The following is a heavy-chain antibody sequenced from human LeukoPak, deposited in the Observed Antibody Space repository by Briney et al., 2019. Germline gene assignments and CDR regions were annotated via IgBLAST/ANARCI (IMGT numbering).Heavy chain of an antibody. CDR1: GFTVSSNY. CDR2: IYYSGTT. V-gene: IGHV4-59*08. CDR3: AAMMADWHFDL. D-gene: IGHD3-22*01. Sequence: GSLRLSCAASGFTVSSNYMSWVRQPPGKGLEWIGYIYYSGTTNYNPSLKSRVTISVDTSKNHFSLELTSVTAADTAVYYCAAMMADWHFDLWGRGTLVTVSS. J-gene: IGHJ2*01.